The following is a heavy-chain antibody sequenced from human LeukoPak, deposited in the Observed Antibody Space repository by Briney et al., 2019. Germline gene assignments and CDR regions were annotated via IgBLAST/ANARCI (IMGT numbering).Heavy chain of an antibody. D-gene: IGHD4-17*01. V-gene: IGHV3-23*01. Sequence: GGSLRLSCAASGFTFSSYAMSWVRQAPGKGLEWVSAISGSGGSTYYADSVKGRFTISRDNSKNTLHLQMNSLRAEDTAVYYCAKHNSVTHEPIDYWGQGTLVTVSS. CDR1: GFTFSSYA. CDR2: ISGSGGST. J-gene: IGHJ4*02. CDR3: AKHNSVTHEPIDY.